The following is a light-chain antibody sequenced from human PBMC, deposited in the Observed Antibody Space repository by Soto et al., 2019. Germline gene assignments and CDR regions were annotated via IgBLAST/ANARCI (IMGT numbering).Light chain of an antibody. CDR3: SSFTSNLTYV. Sequence: QSVLTQPTSVSGSPGQSITISCTGNHNDIGTYDYVSWYQQHPGRAPRLLIHGVTTRPSGISGRFSASKSGLTASLTISGLQPEDEADYYCSSFTSNLTYVFGPGTKVTVL. CDR2: GVT. V-gene: IGLV2-14*03. J-gene: IGLJ1*01. CDR1: HNDIGTYDY.